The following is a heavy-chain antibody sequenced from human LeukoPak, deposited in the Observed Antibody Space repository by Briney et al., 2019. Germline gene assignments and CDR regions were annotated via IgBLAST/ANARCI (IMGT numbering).Heavy chain of an antibody. CDR1: GYTFTAYS. CDR2: INPNSGGT. V-gene: IGHV1-2*02. CDR3: ARTWMELYFFPC. J-gene: IGHJ4*02. D-gene: IGHD1-26*01. Sequence: ASVKVSCKTSGYTFTAYSMHWVRQAPGQGLEWMGWINPNSGGTNYAQKFQGRVTMTRDTSISTVYMELSRLRSDDTAVYYCARTWMELYFFPCWGQGALVTVSS.